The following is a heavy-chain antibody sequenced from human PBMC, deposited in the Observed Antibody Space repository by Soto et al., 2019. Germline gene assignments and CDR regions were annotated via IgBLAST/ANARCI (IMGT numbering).Heavy chain of an antibody. Sequence: PSETLSLTCTVSCGSVSSGSYYWSWIRQPPGKGLEWIGYIYYSGSTNYNPSLKSRVTISVDTSKNQFSLKLSSVTAADTAVYYCARDKPYGSGSQAFDPWGQGTLVTVSS. D-gene: IGHD3-10*01. V-gene: IGHV4-61*01. J-gene: IGHJ5*02. CDR3: ARDKPYGSGSQAFDP. CDR1: CGSVSSGSYY. CDR2: IYYSGST.